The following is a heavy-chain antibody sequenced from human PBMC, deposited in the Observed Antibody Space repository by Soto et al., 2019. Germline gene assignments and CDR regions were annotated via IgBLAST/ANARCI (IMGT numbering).Heavy chain of an antibody. J-gene: IGHJ4*02. Sequence: SVKVSCKASGDTFSFYTISWVRQAPGLGLEWVGRINPIVSMSNYAQKFQGRVSMTADKSTSTAYMELRSLRSDDTAMYFCAASYGSGYRAFDYWGQGALVTVSS. CDR2: INPIVSMS. CDR1: GDTFSFYT. V-gene: IGHV1-69*02. CDR3: AASYGSGYRAFDY. D-gene: IGHD3-10*01.